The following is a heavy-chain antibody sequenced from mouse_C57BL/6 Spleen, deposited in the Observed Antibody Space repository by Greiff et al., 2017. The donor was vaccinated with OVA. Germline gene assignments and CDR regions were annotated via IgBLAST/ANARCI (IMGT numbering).Heavy chain of an antibody. J-gene: IGHJ4*01. D-gene: IGHD1-1*01. CDR3: ARHEGYGSSYDAMDY. CDR2: IWSDGST. CDR1: GFSLTSYG. V-gene: IGHV2-6-1*01. Sequence: VKLVESGPGLVAPSQSLSITCTVSGFSLTSYGVHWVRQPPGKGLEWLVVIWSDGSTTYNSALKSRLSISKDNSKSQVFLKMNSLQTDDTAMYYCARHEGYGSSYDAMDYWGQGTSVTVSS.